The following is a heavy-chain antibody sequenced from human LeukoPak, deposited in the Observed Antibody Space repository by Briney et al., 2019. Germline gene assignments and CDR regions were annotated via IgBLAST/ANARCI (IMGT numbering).Heavy chain of an antibody. V-gene: IGHV3-30-3*01. J-gene: IGHJ4*02. CDR2: ISYDGSNK. Sequence: GGSLRLSCAASGFTFSSYAMHWVRQAPGKGLEWVAVISYDGSNKYYADSVKGRFTISRDNSKNTLYLQMNSLRVEDTAIYYCAKDLWSTSWFRFGDYWGQGMLVTVSS. CDR1: GFTFSSYA. D-gene: IGHD3-16*01. CDR3: AKDLWSTSWFRFGDY.